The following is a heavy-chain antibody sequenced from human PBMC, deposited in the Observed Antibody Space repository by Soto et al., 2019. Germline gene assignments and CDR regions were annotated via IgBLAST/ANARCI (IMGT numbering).Heavy chain of an antibody. V-gene: IGHV3-33*01. CDR2: IWFDGSKK. CDR3: ARDRLVPCGYGMDV. D-gene: IGHD6-6*01. J-gene: IGHJ6*02. Sequence: QMQLVESGGGVVQPGRSLRLSCAASGFTFRSYGIHWVRQAPGKGLEWVALIWFDGSKKYYVDSVKGRFAVSRDNSKNKLYLQMNSLRVEDTAVYYCARDRLVPCGYGMDVWGQGTTVTVSS. CDR1: GFTFRSYG.